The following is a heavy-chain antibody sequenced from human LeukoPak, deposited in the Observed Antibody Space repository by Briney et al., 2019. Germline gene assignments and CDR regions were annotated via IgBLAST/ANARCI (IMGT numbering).Heavy chain of an antibody. CDR3: ARALGADLVVVAATLWFDP. J-gene: IGHJ5*02. CDR1: GGTFSSYA. CDR2: IIPIFGTA. V-gene: IGHV1-69*06. Sequence: GASVKASCKASGGTFSSYAISWVRQAPGQGLEWMGGIIPIFGTANYAQKFQGRVTITAGKSTSTAYMELSSLRSEDTAVYYCARALGADLVVVAATLWFDPWGQGTLVTVSS. D-gene: IGHD2-15*01.